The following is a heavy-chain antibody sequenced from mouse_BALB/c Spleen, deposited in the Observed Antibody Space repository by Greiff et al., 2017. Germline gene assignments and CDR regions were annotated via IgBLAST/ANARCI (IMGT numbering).Heavy chain of an antibody. Sequence: DVQLQESGGGLVQPGGSMKLSCVASGFTFSNYWMNWVRQSPEKGLEWVAEIRLKSNNYATHYAESVKGRFTISRDDSKSSVYLQMNNLRAEDTGIYYCTRGPRTTGWYFDVWGAGTTVTVSS. CDR1: GFTFSNYW. CDR2: IRLKSNNYAT. V-gene: IGHV6-6*02. J-gene: IGHJ1*01. CDR3: TRGPRTTGWYFDV.